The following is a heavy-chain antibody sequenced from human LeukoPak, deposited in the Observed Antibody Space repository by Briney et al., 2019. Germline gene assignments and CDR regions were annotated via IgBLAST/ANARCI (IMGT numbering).Heavy chain of an antibody. J-gene: IGHJ4*02. CDR1: GYTFTSYD. CDR3: GRSGGYHPLDY. V-gene: IGHV1-8*01. Sequence: ASVKVSCKTSGYTFTSYDINWVRQAPGQGLEWMGWMNANSGNAGFAQKFQGRVTMTRDTSINTAYMELSRLRSEDTAVYYCGRSGGYHPLDYWGQGTLVTVSS. D-gene: IGHD5-12*01. CDR2: MNANSGNA.